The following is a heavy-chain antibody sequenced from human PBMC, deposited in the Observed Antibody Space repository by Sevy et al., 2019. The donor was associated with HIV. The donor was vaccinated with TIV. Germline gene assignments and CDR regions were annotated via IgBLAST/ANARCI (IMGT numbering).Heavy chain of an antibody. CDR2: IDTNTGNP. D-gene: IGHD6-13*01. CDR1: GYSFTTYV. J-gene: IGHJ1*01. CDR3: ARAPPATSFLVPRGFQH. Sequence: ASVKVSCKASGYSFTTYVLNWVRQAPGQGLEWMGWIDTNTGNPTYAQAFTGRFVFSLDTSVSTAYLQISSLKFEDTAVYYCARAPPATSFLVPRGFQHWGQGTLVTVSS. V-gene: IGHV7-4-1*02.